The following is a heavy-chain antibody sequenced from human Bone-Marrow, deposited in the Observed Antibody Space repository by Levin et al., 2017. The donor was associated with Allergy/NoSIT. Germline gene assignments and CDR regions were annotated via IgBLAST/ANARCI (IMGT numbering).Heavy chain of an antibody. CDR1: GYSLSELS. V-gene: IGHV1-24*01. D-gene: IGHD2-2*02. CDR3: ATGYCANDAACYNCYDLDV. CDR2: FDPEDGGT. Sequence: ASVKVSCKVSGYSLSELSIHWVRQAPGEGLEWMGGFDPEDGGTVYPQKFQGRVAMTEDTSTGTAYMALTSLRSEDTAVYYCATGYCANDAACYNCYDLDVGGKGTTVTVSS. J-gene: IGHJ6*03.